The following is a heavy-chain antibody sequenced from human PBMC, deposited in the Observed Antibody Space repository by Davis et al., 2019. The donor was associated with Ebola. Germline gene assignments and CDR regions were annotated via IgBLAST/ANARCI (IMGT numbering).Heavy chain of an antibody. CDR3: ERDGYYYDSSGYHRGGMDV. CDR2: ISSSSIYI. CDR1: GFTFSSYS. J-gene: IGHJ6*02. D-gene: IGHD3-22*01. Sequence: GESLKTPCASSGFTFSSYSFNWVRQAPGKGPEWVSSISSSSIYIYYADSVKGRFTISRDNAKNSLDLQMNSLRDEDTAVYYCERDGYYYDSSGYHRGGMDVWGQGTTVTVSS. V-gene: IGHV3-21*01.